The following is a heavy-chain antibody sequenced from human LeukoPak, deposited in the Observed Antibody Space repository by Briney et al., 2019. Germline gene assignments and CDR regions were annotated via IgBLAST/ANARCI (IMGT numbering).Heavy chain of an antibody. Sequence: GGSLRLSCAASGFTFDDYAMHWVRQAPGKGLEWVSGISWNSGSIGYADSVKGRFTISRDNAKNSLYLQMNSLRAEDTALYYCAKDTGYDSSGYYLNNWFDPWGQGTLVTVSS. CDR1: GFTFDDYA. D-gene: IGHD3-22*01. CDR3: AKDTGYDSSGYYLNNWFDP. CDR2: ISWNSGSI. J-gene: IGHJ5*02. V-gene: IGHV3-9*01.